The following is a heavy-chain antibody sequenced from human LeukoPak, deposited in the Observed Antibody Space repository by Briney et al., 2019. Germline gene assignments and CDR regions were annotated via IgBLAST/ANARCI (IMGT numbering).Heavy chain of an antibody. D-gene: IGHD5-18*01. Sequence: GGSLRLSCAASGFTFSSYAMNWVRQAPGKGLEWVSTISVSGGSTYYADSVKGRFTISRDNSKNTLYLQMNSLRAEDTAAYYCAKDPDSYGYLTYAFHYWGQGTLVTVSS. J-gene: IGHJ4*02. CDR2: ISVSGGST. V-gene: IGHV3-23*01. CDR1: GFTFSSYA. CDR3: AKDPDSYGYLTYAFHY.